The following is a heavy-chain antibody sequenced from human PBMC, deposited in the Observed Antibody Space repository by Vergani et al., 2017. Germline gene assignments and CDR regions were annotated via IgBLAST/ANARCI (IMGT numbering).Heavy chain of an antibody. CDR1: GFALNRHA. J-gene: IGHJ4*02. V-gene: IGHV3-30-3*01. CDR3: VGGHGRCAGGRCYTEAWDY. CDR2: ISFDGTNE. D-gene: IGHD2-2*02. Sequence: QVQLVESGGGVVQPGTSLRLSCVVSGFALNRHAMYWVRQAPGKGLEWVVGISFDGTNEYYPDLVKGRFTISRDIAKKTLYLQVRSLRLEDTGVYHCVGGHGRCAGGRCYTEAWDYWRQGTAVTVSS.